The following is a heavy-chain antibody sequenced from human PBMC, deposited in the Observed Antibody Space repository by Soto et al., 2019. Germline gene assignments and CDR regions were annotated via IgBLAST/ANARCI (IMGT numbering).Heavy chain of an antibody. D-gene: IGHD1-1*01. Sequence: GGSLRLSCVAAGFTFSSAAMNWVRQAPGKGLEWVSIISDTGTRTHYADSVKGRFTISRDNSKNTLYLDMNSLRAEDTAVYYCAKSLAIPYKNWFDPWGQGTLVTVSS. CDR3: AKSLAIPYKNWFDP. CDR1: GFTFSSAA. CDR2: ISDTGTRT. J-gene: IGHJ5*02. V-gene: IGHV3-23*01.